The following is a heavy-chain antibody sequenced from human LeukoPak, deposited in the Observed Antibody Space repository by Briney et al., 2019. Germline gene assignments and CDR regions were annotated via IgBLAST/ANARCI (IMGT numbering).Heavy chain of an antibody. CDR3: AKGRTVYCSSTSCYLDY. CDR2: ISGSGGST. J-gene: IGHJ4*02. CDR1: GFTFSSYA. D-gene: IGHD2-2*01. V-gene: IGHV3-23*01. Sequence: GGSLRLSCAASGFTFSSYAMSWVRQAPGKGLEWVSAISGSGGSTYYADSVKGRFTISRDNSKNTLYLQMNSLRAEDTAVYYCAKGRTVYCSSTSCYLDYWGQGTLVTVSS.